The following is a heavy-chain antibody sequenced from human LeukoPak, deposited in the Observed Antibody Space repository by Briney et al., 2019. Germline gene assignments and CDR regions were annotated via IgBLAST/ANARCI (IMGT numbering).Heavy chain of an antibody. J-gene: IGHJ5*02. CDR2: IKQDGSEK. D-gene: IGHD6-13*01. CDR1: GFTFSSYW. CDR3: ARSGTGIAAADTNWFDP. V-gene: IGHV3-7*01. Sequence: GGSLRLSCAAPGFTFSSYWMSWVRQAPGKGLEWVANIKQDGSEKYYVDSVKGRFTISRDSGKNSLYLQMNSLRVEDTAVYYCARSGTGIAAADTNWFDPWGQGTLVTVSS.